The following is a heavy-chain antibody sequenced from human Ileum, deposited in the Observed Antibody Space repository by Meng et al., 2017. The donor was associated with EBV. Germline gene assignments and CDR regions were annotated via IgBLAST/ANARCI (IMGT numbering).Heavy chain of an antibody. J-gene: IGHJ4*02. CDR2: VYSGTT. D-gene: IGHD1-26*01. CDR1: GASMTNNY. V-gene: IGHV4-59*01. Sequence: QVQVQESGPRLVKPSETLSLTCTVSGASMTNNYWSWIRQSPGKTLEWIGFVYSGTTSYNPSLKSRVSLSEDTSKGQFSLRLTSVTAADTAVYYCARGGQWEPLDSWGQGILVTVSS. CDR3: ARGGQWEPLDS.